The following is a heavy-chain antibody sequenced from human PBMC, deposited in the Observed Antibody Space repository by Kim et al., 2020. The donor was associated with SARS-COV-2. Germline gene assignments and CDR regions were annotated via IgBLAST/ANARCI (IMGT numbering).Heavy chain of an antibody. D-gene: IGHD3-3*01. CDR3: ARDRRFWSGYSPDWYFDL. V-gene: IGHV3-30*01. J-gene: IGHJ2*01. Sequence: KGRFTISRDNSKNTLYLQMNSLGAEDTAVYYCARDRRFWSGYSPDWYFDLWGRGTLVTVSS.